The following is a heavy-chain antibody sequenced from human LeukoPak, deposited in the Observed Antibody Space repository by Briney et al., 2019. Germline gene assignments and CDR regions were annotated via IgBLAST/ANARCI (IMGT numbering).Heavy chain of an antibody. D-gene: IGHD3-10*01. J-gene: IGHJ4*02. CDR2: IYYSGST. CDR3: ARERLSGVGY. CDR1: GGSISSYY. V-gene: IGHV4-59*01. Sequence: SETLSLTCTVSGGSISSYYWSWIRQPPGKGLEWIGYIYYSGSTNYNPSLKSRVTISVDTSKNQFSLKLSSVTAADTAVYYCARERLSGVGYWGQGTLVTVSS.